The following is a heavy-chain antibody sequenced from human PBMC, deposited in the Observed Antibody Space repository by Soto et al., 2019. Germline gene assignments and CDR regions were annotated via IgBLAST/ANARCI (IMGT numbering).Heavy chain of an antibody. J-gene: IGHJ4*01. CDR1: GGSISSGGYS. CDR2: IYYSGYT. CDR3: SCLLVYRTPGNSLFAY. V-gene: IGHV4-31*03. D-gene: IGHD2-8*01. Sequence: TSTVYGGSISSGGYSWGWLRQQKGKGLEWIGFIYYSGYTYYNPSLKSRVSISVDTSKNQFSLKLSSVTAADTAVYYCSCLLVYRTPGNSLFAYWALGT.